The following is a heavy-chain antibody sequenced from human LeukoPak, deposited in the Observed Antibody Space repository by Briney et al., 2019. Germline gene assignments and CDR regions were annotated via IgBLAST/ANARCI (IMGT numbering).Heavy chain of an antibody. CDR1: GYTFTSYG. CDR3: ARDLGYCSGGSCYQGY. D-gene: IGHD2-15*01. Sequence: ASVKVSCKASGYTFTSYGISWVRQAPGQGLEWMGWISAYNGNTNYAQKLQGRVTMTTDTSTSTAYKELRSLRSDDTAVYYCARDLGYCSGGSCYQGYWGQGTLVTVSS. CDR2: ISAYNGNT. J-gene: IGHJ4*02. V-gene: IGHV1-18*01.